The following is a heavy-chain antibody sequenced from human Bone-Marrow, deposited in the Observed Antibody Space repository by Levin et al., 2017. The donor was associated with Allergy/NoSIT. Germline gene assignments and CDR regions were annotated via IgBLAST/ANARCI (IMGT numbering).Heavy chain of an antibody. CDR1: DVSIRNYY. CDR2: IFYSVST. J-gene: IGHJ4*02. CDR3: ARVGPATGGLDS. V-gene: IGHV4-59*01. D-gene: IGHD2-2*01. Sequence: ASETLSLTCSVSDVSIRNYYWSWIRQPPGKGLEYIGDIFYSVSTNYNPSLKSRVTMSVDTSKNQFSLRLRSLTAADTAVYYCARVGPATGGLDSWGPGTLVIVSS.